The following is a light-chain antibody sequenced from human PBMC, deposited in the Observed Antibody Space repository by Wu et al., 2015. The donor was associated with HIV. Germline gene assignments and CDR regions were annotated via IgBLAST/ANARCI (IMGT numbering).Light chain of an antibody. CDR1: QSVNNNY. CDR3: HQYGLTPRT. J-gene: IGKJ1*01. Sequence: EIVLTQSPGTLSLSPGDRATVSCRASQSVNNNYLAWYQRKPGQAPRLLIYAASSRATGIPDRFSGSGSGTDFTLTISRLEPEDFAVYSCHQYGLTPRTFGQGTKVESK. V-gene: IGKV3-20*01. CDR2: AAS.